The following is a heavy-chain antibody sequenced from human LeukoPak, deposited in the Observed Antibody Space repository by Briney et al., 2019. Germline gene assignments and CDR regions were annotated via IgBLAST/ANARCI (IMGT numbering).Heavy chain of an antibody. D-gene: IGHD2-15*01. CDR3: ARDGPLAGPYCSGGSCYRPDAFDI. J-gene: IGHJ3*02. V-gene: IGHV3-66*01. CDR2: IYSGGST. Sequence: QPGGSLRLSCAASGFTVSSNYMSWVRQAPGKGLEWVSVIYSGGSTYYADSVKGRFTISRDNSKNTLYLQMNSLRAEDTAVYYCARDGPLAGPYCSGGSCYRPDAFDIWGQGTMVTVSS. CDR1: GFTVSSNY.